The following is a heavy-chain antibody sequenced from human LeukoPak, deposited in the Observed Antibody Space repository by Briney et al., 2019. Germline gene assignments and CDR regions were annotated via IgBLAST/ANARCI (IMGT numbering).Heavy chain of an antibody. CDR2: ISSSSNTI. D-gene: IGHD5-24*01. CDR3: ARAPTIGTTAIFDY. J-gene: IGHJ4*02. CDR1: GFTFSTYA. Sequence: GGSLRLSCEASGFTFSTYAINWVRQAPGKGPEWVSYISSSSNTIYYADSVKGRFTISRDNAKNSLFLQMNSLGAEDTAVYYCARAPTIGTTAIFDYWGQGTLVTASS. V-gene: IGHV3-48*04.